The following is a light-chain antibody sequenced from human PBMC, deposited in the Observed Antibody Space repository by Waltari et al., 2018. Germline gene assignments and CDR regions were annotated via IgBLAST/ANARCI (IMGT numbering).Light chain of an antibody. J-gene: IGKJ4*01. CDR2: EGS. CDR1: QTLLHSDGKTY. CDR3: MQSIQLPLT. V-gene: IGKV2D-29*02. Sequence: EIVMTQSPLSLSVTPGQPASISCKSSQTLLHSDGKTYLYWYVQRPGQSPQVLISEGSNRFSGVPDGISGSGSGTYFTLRFSRVEAEDVGVYYCMQSIQLPLTFGGGSKVEIQ.